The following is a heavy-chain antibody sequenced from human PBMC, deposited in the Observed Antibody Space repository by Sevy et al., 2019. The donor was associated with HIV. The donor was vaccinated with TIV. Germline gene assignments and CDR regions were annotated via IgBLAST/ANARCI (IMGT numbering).Heavy chain of an antibody. D-gene: IGHD2-8*01. CDR3: ARYYGPNGVCHGFDY. V-gene: IGHV4-59*01. Sequence: SETLSLTCTVSGGSISGYYWSWIRQPPGKGLEWIGYIYYSGSTNYNPSLKSRVTISVDMSKNQFSLRLSSVAAADTAVYYCARYYGPNGVCHGFDYWGLGTLVTVSS. J-gene: IGHJ4*02. CDR1: GGSISGYY. CDR2: IYYSGST.